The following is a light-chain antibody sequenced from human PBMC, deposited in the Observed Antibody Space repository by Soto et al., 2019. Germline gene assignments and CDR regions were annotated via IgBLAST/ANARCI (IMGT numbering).Light chain of an antibody. V-gene: IGLV2-14*01. CDR1: SGDVGGYKY. CDR3: SSYSSSSTLYV. Sequence: QSVLTQPASVSGSPGQSITISCTGTSGDVGGYKYVSWYQQRPGKAPQLIIYEVSNRPSGISNRFSGSKSGNTASLTISGLQAEDEADYYCSSYSSSSTLYVFGSGTKVTVL. J-gene: IGLJ1*01. CDR2: EVS.